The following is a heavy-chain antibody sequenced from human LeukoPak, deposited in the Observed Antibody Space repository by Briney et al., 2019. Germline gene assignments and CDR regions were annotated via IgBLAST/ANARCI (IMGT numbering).Heavy chain of an antibody. Sequence: GGSLRLSCAASGFTFSDYNMHWVRQVPGKGLESVSYISSSGNIIYYADSMQGRFTISRDNAQNSLYLQMNSLKVEDTAVYYCARDLFYGSGSPHLDCWGQGTLVTVSS. CDR3: ARDLFYGSGSPHLDC. CDR2: ISSSGNII. V-gene: IGHV3-48*01. CDR1: GFTFSDYN. D-gene: IGHD3-10*01. J-gene: IGHJ4*02.